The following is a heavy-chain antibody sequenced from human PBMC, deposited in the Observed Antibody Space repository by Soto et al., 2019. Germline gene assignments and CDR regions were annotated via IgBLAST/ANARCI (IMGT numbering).Heavy chain of an antibody. CDR2: INSDGSST. CDR3: ARGGSLNWYFDL. Sequence: GSLRLSCAASGFTFSSYGMHWVRQAPGKGLVWVSRINSDGSSTNYADSVKGRFTISRDNAKNTLYLQMNSLRAEDTAVYYCARGGSLNWYFDLWGRGTLVTVSS. CDR1: GFTFSSYG. V-gene: IGHV3-74*01. D-gene: IGHD1-26*01. J-gene: IGHJ2*01.